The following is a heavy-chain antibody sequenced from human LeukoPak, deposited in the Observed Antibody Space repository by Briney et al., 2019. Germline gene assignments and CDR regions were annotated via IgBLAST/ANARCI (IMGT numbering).Heavy chain of an antibody. J-gene: IGHJ5*02. CDR3: ARRFDL. V-gene: IGHV3-48*01. CDR1: GFTLSNYD. CDR2: SSGSSSAM. Sequence: GGSLRLSCAASGFTLSNYDMNWVRQAPGKGLEWVSYSSGSSSAMYYADSVKGRFTISRDNAKNSLYLQMNSLRVEDTAVYYCARRFDLWGRGNPGHRLL.